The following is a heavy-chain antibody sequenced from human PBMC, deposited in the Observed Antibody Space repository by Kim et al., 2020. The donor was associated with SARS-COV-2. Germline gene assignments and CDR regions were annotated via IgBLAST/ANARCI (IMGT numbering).Heavy chain of an antibody. D-gene: IGHD3-3*01. J-gene: IGHJ5*02. Sequence: GGSLRLSCAASGFTFSSYGMHWVRQAPGKGLEWVAVISYDGSNKYYADSVKGRFTISRDNSKNTLYLQMNSLRAEDTAVYYCAKGSITIFGVVITDNWFDPWGQGTPVTVSS. CDR2: ISYDGSNK. CDR1: GFTFSSYG. V-gene: IGHV3-30*18. CDR3: AKGSITIFGVVITDNWFDP.